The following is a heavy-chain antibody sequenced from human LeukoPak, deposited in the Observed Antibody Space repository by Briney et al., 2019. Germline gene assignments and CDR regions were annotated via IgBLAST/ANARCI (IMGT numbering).Heavy chain of an antibody. CDR2: IYHSGST. D-gene: IGHD6-19*01. J-gene: IGHJ1*01. Sequence: SQTLSLTCAVSGGSISSGGYSWSWIRQPPGKGLEWIGYIYHSGSTYYNPSLKSRVTISVDRSKNQFSLKLSSVTAADTAVYYCARSRYSSGWSGNFQHWGQGTLVTVSS. CDR3: ARSRYSSGWSGNFQH. V-gene: IGHV4-30-2*01. CDR1: GGSISSGGYS.